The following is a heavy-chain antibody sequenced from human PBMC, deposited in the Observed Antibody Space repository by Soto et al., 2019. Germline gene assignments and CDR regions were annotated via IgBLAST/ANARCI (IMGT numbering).Heavy chain of an antibody. CDR1: GGSISSYY. Sequence: SETLSLTYTVSGGSISSYYWSWIRQPPGKGLEWIGYIYYSGSTNYNPSLKSRVTISIDMSKKQFSLKLTSLTSADTAVYYCARDFYDSVGYTWFDSWSQGTLVTVSS. J-gene: IGHJ5*01. D-gene: IGHD3-22*01. CDR3: ARDFYDSVGYTWFDS. CDR2: IYYSGST. V-gene: IGHV4-59*01.